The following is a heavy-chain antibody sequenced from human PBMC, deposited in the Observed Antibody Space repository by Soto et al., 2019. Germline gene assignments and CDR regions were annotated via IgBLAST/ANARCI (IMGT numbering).Heavy chain of an antibody. J-gene: IGHJ6*02. CDR1: GRSVSGYY. CDR3: ARRRRSGYAYYYYGMDV. D-gene: IGHD3-3*01. Sequence: SEPLSLTCAVYGRSVSGYYWSWIRQPPGKGLEWIGEINHSGSTNYNPSLKSRVTISVDTSKNQFSLKLSSVTAADTAVYYCARRRRSGYAYYYYGMDVWCQGTTVTVSS. V-gene: IGHV4-34*01. CDR2: INHSGST.